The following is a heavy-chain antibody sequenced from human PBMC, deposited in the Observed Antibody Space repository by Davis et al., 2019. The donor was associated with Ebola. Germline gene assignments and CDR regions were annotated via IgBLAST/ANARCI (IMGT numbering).Heavy chain of an antibody. CDR3: ARDPLMTTSC. CDR1: GGSISSYY. J-gene: IGHJ4*02. V-gene: IGHV4-59*01. CDR2: IYYSGST. D-gene: IGHD4-11*01. Sequence: PSETLSLTCTVSGGSISSYYWSWIRQPPGKGLEWIGYIYYSGSTNYNPSLKSRVTISVDTSKNQFSLKLSSVTAADTAVYYCARDPLMTTSCWGQGTLVTVSS.